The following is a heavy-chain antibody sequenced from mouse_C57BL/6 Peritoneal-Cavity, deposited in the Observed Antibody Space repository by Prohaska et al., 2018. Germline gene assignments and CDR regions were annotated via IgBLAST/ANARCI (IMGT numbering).Heavy chain of an antibody. J-gene: IGHJ2*01. CDR1: GYTFTDYY. CDR2: INPNNGGT. CDR3: ARGLEDY. D-gene: IGHD3-1*01. V-gene: IGHV1-26*01. Sequence: PGASVKISCKASGYTFTDYYMNWVKQSHGKSLEWIGDINPNNGGTSYNQKFKGKATLTVDKSSSTAYMELRSLTSEDSAVYYCARGLEDYWGQGTTLTVSS.